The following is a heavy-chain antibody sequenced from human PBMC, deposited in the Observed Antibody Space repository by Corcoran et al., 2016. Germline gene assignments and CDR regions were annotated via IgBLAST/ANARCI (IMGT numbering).Heavy chain of an antibody. D-gene: IGHD2-2*01. CDR1: GFTFSNYA. J-gene: IGHJ4*02. Sequence: EVQLLESGGDLVQPGGSLTVSCAASGFTFSNYAMSWVRQAPGKGLEWVSGISGSGGSTYYADSVKGRFTVSRDNSKNTLYLQMNSLRAEDTAVYSCAKVGDCSSSTCYRKSYFDYWGQGILVTVSS. CDR2: ISGSGGST. V-gene: IGHV3-23*01. CDR3: AKVGDCSSSTCYRKSYFDY.